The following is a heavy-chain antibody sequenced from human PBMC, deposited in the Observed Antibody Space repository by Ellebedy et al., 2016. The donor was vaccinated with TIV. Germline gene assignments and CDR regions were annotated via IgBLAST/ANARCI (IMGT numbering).Heavy chain of an antibody. D-gene: IGHD6-6*01. Sequence: GESLKISCAASGFTFSSYSMNWVRQAPGKGLEWVSYISSSSTRYYADSVKGRFTISRDNAKNSLYLQMNSLRDEDTAVYYCARVGRSSLLSYYGMDVWGQGTTVTVSS. CDR3: ARVGRSSLLSYYGMDV. CDR1: GFTFSSYS. CDR2: ISSSSTR. V-gene: IGHV3-48*02. J-gene: IGHJ6*02.